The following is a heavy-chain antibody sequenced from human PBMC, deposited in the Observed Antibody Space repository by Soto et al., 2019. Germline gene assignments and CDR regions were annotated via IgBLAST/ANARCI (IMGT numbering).Heavy chain of an antibody. J-gene: IGHJ4*02. CDR3: ASQASGWYPDY. Sequence: QVQLQESGPGLLKPSQTLSLTCTVSGGSISSGGYYWIWLRQHPGQGLEWNGYIFDSGTTYYNPSLKSRVTISVDPTKSQFSLRLTFVTATDTAVYYCASQASGWYPDYWGQGTLVTVSS. D-gene: IGHD6-19*01. CDR2: IFDSGTT. V-gene: IGHV4-31*03. CDR1: GGSISSGGYY.